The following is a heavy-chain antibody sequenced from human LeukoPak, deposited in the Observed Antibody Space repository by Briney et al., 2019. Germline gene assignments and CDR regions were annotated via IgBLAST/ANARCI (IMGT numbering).Heavy chain of an antibody. Sequence: ASVKVSCKASGYTFTSYGISWVRQAPGQGLEWMGWISAYNGNTNYAQKLQGRVTMTTDTSTSTAYMELRSLRSDDTAVYYCARDGRLGYCSSTSCYSTDYWGQGTLVTVSS. J-gene: IGHJ4*02. CDR2: ISAYNGNT. CDR3: ARDGRLGYCSSTSCYSTDY. D-gene: IGHD2-2*01. CDR1: GYTFTSYG. V-gene: IGHV1-18*01.